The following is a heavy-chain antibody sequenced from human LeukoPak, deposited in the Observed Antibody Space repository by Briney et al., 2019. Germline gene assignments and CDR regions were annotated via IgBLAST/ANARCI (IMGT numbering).Heavy chain of an antibody. V-gene: IGHV4-34*01. CDR3: ARGSNYVSDYYFDV. Sequence: SETLSLTCAVYGVSLRGYYWSWIRQSPEKGLELIGEVNHEGDSIYSPSLKSRLTLSVDMSKNQFSLNLRSVTAADTAVYFCARGSNYVSDYYFDVWGKGTTVIVSS. D-gene: IGHD4-11*01. CDR2: VNHEGDS. CDR1: GVSLRGYY. J-gene: IGHJ6*03.